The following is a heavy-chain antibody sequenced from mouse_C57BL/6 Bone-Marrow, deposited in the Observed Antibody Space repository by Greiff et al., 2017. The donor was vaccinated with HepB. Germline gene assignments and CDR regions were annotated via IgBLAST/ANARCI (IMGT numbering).Heavy chain of an antibody. V-gene: IGHV5-6*01. CDR3: ARHYYDSMDY. D-gene: IGHD1-1*01. CDR1: GFTFSSYG. Sequence: EVMLVESGGDLVKPGGSLKLSCAASGFTFSSYGMSWVRQTPDKRLEWVATISSGGSYTYYPDSVKGRFTISRDNAKNTLYLQMSSLKSEDTAMYYCARHYYDSMDYWGQGTSVTVSS. CDR2: ISSGGSYT. J-gene: IGHJ4*01.